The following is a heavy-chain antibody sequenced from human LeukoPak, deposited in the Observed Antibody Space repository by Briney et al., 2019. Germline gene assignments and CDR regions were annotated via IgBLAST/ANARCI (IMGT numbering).Heavy chain of an antibody. CDR1: GYTFSSYG. CDR2: ISGYNGNT. D-gene: IGHD6-19*01. Sequence: ASVKVSCEASGYTFSSYGISWVRLAPGQGLEWMGWISGYNGNTNYARKLQGRVTMTTDTSTSIAYMELRSLRSDDTAVYYCARDSSTGASGWYGVFDYWGQGTLVTVSS. V-gene: IGHV1-18*01. CDR3: ARDSSTGASGWYGVFDY. J-gene: IGHJ4*02.